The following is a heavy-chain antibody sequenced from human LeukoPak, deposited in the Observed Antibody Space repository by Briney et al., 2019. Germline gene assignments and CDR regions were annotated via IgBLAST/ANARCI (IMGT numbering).Heavy chain of an antibody. J-gene: IGHJ4*02. V-gene: IGHV3-43*02. D-gene: IGHD1-7*01. CDR3: AKDISNWNSRHFDY. CDR2: ISGNGGNT. CDR1: GFTFDDYT. Sequence: GGSLRLSCATSGFTFDDYTMHWVRQAPEKGLEWVSLISGNGGNTYYADSVKGRFTISRDNSKNSLYLQMDSLRTEDTALYYCAKDISNWNSRHFDYWGQGTLVTVSS.